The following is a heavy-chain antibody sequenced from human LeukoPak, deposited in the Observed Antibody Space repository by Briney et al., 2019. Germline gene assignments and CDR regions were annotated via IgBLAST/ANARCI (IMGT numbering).Heavy chain of an antibody. CDR2: IYHSGST. D-gene: IGHD5-18*01. CDR3: ASRDSYGYLGVDY. CDR1: GGSISSSNW. J-gene: IGHJ4*02. V-gene: IGHV4-4*02. Sequence: SETLSLTCAVSGGSISSSNWWSWVRQPPGKGPEWIGEIYHSGSTNYNPSLKSRVTISVDKSKNQFSLKLSSVTAADTAVYYCASRDSYGYLGVDYWGQGTLVTVSS.